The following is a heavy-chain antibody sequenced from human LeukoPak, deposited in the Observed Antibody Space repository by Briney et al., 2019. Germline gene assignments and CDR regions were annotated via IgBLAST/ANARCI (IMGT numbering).Heavy chain of an antibody. J-gene: IGHJ4*02. CDR2: IYSDGRT. CDR1: GFTVSSNY. Sequence: GGSLRLSCAASGFTVSSNYMSWVRQAPGKGLEWVSIIYSDGRTYYADSVKGRFTISRDNAKNSLYLQMNSLRAEDTAVYYCAREKEYYFDYWGQGTLVTVSS. CDR3: AREKEYYFDY. V-gene: IGHV3-53*01.